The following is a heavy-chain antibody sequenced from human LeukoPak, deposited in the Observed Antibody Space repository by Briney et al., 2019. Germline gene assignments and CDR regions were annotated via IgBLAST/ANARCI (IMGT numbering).Heavy chain of an antibody. D-gene: IGHD3-16*02. J-gene: IGHJ3*02. CDR1: GGSINTKTYY. CDR2: IYYSGST. V-gene: IGHV4-39*07. CDR3: SRDHRYAFDI. Sequence: KPSETLSLTCNVSGGSINTKTYYWGWIRQPPGKGLEWIASIYYSGSTYCNPSLKSRVFISIDTSKNQFSLRLSSVTAADTAMYYCSRDHRYAFDIWGQGTVVTVSS.